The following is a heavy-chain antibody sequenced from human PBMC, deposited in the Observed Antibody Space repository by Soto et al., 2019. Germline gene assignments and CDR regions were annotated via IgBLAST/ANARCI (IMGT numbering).Heavy chain of an antibody. V-gene: IGHV6-1*01. D-gene: IGHD6-6*01. CDR3: ARDRPVAGTYYYYYMDV. Sequence: SQTLSLTCAISGDSVSSNSAAWNWIRQSPSRGLEWLGRAYYRAKWYNDYAGSVKSRITINPDTSKNQFSLQLNSVTPEDTAVYYCARDRPVAGTYYYYYMDVWGKGTTVTVSS. CDR2: AYYRAKWYN. J-gene: IGHJ6*03. CDR1: GDSVSSNSAA.